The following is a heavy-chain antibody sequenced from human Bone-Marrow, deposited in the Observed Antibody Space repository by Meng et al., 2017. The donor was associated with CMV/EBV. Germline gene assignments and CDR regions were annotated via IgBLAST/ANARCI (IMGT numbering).Heavy chain of an antibody. CDR1: GSSFTSYW. D-gene: IGHD5-18*01. Sequence: GGSLRLSCKGSGSSFTSYWIGWVRQMPGKGLECIGIIYPGDSDTRYSPSFQGRVSISADKSINPAYLQWSSLKAADSAIYYCARRSGLQPWNWGFDVWGRGTTVTVSS. J-gene: IGHJ6*02. CDR2: IYPGDSDT. CDR3: ARRSGLQPWNWGFDV. V-gene: IGHV5-51*01.